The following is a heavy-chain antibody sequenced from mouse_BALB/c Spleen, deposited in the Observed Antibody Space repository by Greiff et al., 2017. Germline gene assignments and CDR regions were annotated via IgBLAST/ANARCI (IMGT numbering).Heavy chain of an antibody. CDR2: IDPANGNT. V-gene: IGHV14-3*02. Sequence: EVKVVESGAELVKPGASVKLSCTASGFNIKDTYMHWVKQRPEQGLEWIGRIDPANGNTKYDPKFQGKATITADTSSNTAYLQLSSLTSEDTAVYYCARYYYGSSPDYWGQGTTLTVSS. CDR3: ARYYYGSSPDY. CDR1: GFNIKDTY. J-gene: IGHJ2*01. D-gene: IGHD1-1*01.